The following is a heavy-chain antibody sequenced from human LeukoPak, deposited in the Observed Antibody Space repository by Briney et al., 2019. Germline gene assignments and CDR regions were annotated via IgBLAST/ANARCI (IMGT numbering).Heavy chain of an antibody. CDR1: GGSISSSSYY. D-gene: IGHD3-16*02. J-gene: IGHJ4*02. Sequence: SETLSLTCTVSGGSISSSSYYWGWIRQPPGKGLEWIGSIYYSGSTYYNPSLKSRVTISVDTSKNQFSLKLSSVTAADTAVYYCASDLTFGGVIVTYWGQGTLVTVSS. CDR3: ASDLTFGGVIVTY. V-gene: IGHV4-39*07. CDR2: IYYSGST.